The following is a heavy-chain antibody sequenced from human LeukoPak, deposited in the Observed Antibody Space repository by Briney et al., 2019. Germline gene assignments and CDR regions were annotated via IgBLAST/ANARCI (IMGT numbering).Heavy chain of an antibody. D-gene: IGHD2-21*02. CDR3: ASSYCVGDCYQNWFDP. CDR1: GGSFSGYY. V-gene: IGHV4-34*01. CDR2: INHSGST. J-gene: IGHJ5*02. Sequence: KTSETLSLTCAVYGGSFSGYYWSWIRQPPGKGLEWIGEINHSGSTNYNPSLKSRVVISVDTSKNRFSLKLSSVTAADTAVYYCASSYCVGDCYQNWFDPWGQGTLVTVSS.